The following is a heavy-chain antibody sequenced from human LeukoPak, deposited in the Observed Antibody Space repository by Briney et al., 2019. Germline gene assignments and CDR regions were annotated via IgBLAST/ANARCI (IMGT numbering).Heavy chain of an antibody. CDR3: ARHTPGYGLRDYDSSGYYLH. Sequence: GASVKVSCKASGYTFTSYGISWVRQAPGQGLEWMGWISAYNGNTNYAQKLQGRVTMTTDTSTSTAYMELRSLRSDDTAVYYCARHTPGYGLRDYDSSGYYLHWGQGTLVTVSS. CDR2: ISAYNGNT. D-gene: IGHD3-22*01. J-gene: IGHJ4*02. V-gene: IGHV1-18*01. CDR1: GYTFTSYG.